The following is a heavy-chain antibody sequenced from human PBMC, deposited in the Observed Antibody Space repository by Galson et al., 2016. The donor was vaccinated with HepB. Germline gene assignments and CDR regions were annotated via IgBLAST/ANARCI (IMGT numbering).Heavy chain of an antibody. Sequence: SLRLSCAASGFSLINYAMTWVRQAPGKGLEWVSLISGTGNTTYYANSVKGRFTISRDESKPTLYLQMSNLRGEVTALYYCSRYPAVGTRGNYYYYGMDVWGKGSTVTVSS. CDR3: SRYPAVGTRGNYYYYGMDV. CDR2: ISGTGNTT. CDR1: GFSLINYA. J-gene: IGHJ6*04. V-gene: IGHV3-23*01. D-gene: IGHD1-7*01.